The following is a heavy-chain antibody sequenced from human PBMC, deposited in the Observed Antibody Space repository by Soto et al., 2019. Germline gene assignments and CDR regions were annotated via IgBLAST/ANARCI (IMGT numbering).Heavy chain of an antibody. CDR2: ISAGGTTT. CDR1: GFTFDTNG. D-gene: IGHD1-26*01. CDR3: TTDPSGSYDYYYYGMDV. Sequence: PGGSLRLSCEASGFTFDTNGMTWVRQVPGKGLEWVSAISAGGTTTYYADPVKGRFTISGDNSRSMLYLQMNSLKTEDTAVYYCTTDPSGSYDYYYYGMDVWGQGNKVTVSS. J-gene: IGHJ6*02. V-gene: IGHV3-23*01.